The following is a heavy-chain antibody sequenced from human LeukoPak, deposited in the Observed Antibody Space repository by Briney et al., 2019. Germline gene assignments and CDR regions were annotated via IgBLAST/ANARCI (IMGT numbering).Heavy chain of an antibody. CDR2: MNPNSGNT. CDR3: ARARVYCSSTSCYTGRSLVWFDP. J-gene: IGHJ5*02. CDR1: GYTFTSYD. V-gene: IGHV1-8*03. Sequence: ASVKVSCKASGYTFTSYDINWVRQATGQGLEWMGWMNPNSGNTGYAQKFQGRVTITRNTSISTAYMELSSLRSEDTAVYYCARARVYCSSTSCYTGRSLVWFDPWGQGTLVTVSS. D-gene: IGHD2-2*02.